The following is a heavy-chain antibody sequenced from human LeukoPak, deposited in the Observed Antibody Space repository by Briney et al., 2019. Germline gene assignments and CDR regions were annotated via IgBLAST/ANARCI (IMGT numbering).Heavy chain of an antibody. D-gene: IGHD6-19*01. V-gene: IGHV1-69*04. CDR3: AKGAGYSSGWLYYFDY. CDR2: IIPILGIA. J-gene: IGHJ4*02. CDR1: GGTFSSYA. Sequence: SVKVSCKASGGTFSSYAISWVRQAPGQGLEWMGRIIPILGIANYAQKFQGRVTITADKSTSTAYMELSSLRSEDTAVYYCAKGAGYSSGWLYYFDYWGQGTLVTVSS.